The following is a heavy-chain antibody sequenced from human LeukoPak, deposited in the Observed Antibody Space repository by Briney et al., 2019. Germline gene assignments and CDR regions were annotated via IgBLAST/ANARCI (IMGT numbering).Heavy chain of an antibody. D-gene: IGHD3-3*01. CDR3: ARGRITIFGVVITTDAFDI. V-gene: IGHV4-4*07. Sequence: SETLSLTCTVSGGSISSYYWSWIRQPAGKGLEWIGRIYTSGSTYYNPSLKSRVTMSVDTSKNQFSLKLSSVTAADTAVYYCARGRITIFGVVITTDAFDIWGQGTMVTVSS. CDR1: GGSISSYY. J-gene: IGHJ3*02. CDR2: IYTSGST.